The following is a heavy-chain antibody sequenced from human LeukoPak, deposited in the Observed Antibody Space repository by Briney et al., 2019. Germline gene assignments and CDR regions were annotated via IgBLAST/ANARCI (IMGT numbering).Heavy chain of an antibody. CDR2: IMIGGDGK. CDR3: AKDVGKWESLHFFDY. Sequence: GGSLRLSCAGSGFTFNNYAMSWVRRAPRKGLEWVSTIMIGGDGKHYADSVKGRFTISRDDSRNTLYLQMNSLRGDDTAVYYCAKDVGKWESLHFFDYWGQGTLVTVSS. CDR1: GFTFNNYA. D-gene: IGHD1-26*01. J-gene: IGHJ4*02. V-gene: IGHV3-23*01.